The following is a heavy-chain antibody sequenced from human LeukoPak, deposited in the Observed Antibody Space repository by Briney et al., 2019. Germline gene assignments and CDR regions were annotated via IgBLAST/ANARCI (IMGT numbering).Heavy chain of an antibody. CDR3: ARAYYGDYRFDY. CDR2: ISSSGSTI. Sequence: PGGSLRLSCAASGFTFSSYTMHWVRQAPGKGLEWVSYISSSGSTIYYADSVKGRFTISRDNAKNSLYLQMNSLRAEDTAVYYCARAYYGDYRFDYWGQGTLVTVSS. D-gene: IGHD4-17*01. CDR1: GFTFSSYT. V-gene: IGHV3-48*04. J-gene: IGHJ4*02.